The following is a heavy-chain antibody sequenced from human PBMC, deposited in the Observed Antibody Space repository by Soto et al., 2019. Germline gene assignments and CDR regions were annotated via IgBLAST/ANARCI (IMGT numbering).Heavy chain of an antibody. D-gene: IGHD3-3*01. CDR3: ARYRITADCRVLYYFGD. V-gene: IGHV4-61*01. CDR1: GGSVSNGMYY. Sequence: SETLSLTCTVSGGSVSNGMYYWSWIRQPPGKGLEWIGNVYFTGTTIYNTPLKSPVTMSVDTYKDQFFLKLTSVTAAETALYYCARYRITADCRVLYYFGDWGMGTWVT. CDR2: VYFTGTT. J-gene: IGHJ4*02.